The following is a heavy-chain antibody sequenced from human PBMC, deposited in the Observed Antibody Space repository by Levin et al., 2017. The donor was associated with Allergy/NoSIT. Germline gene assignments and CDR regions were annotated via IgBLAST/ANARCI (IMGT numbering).Heavy chain of an antibody. Sequence: GGSLRLDCAASGFTFSSYGMHWVRQAPGKGLEWVAVIWYDGSNKYYADSVKGRFTISRDNSKNTLYLQMTSLRDDDTAVYYCARGVVPASISFPAYWGQGTLVTVSS. CDR2: IWYDGSNK. V-gene: IGHV3-33*01. D-gene: IGHD2-2*01. J-gene: IGHJ4*02. CDR1: GFTFSSYG. CDR3: ARGVVPASISFPAY.